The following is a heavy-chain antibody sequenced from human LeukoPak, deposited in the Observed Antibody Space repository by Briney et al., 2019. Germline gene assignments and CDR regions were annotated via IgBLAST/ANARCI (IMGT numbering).Heavy chain of an antibody. J-gene: IGHJ5*02. CDR3: ARGRRIVVVPAAPRQYNWFDP. CDR1: GFTFSDYY. V-gene: IGHV3-11*01. Sequence: PGGSLRLSCAASGFTFSDYYMSWIHQAPGKGLEWVSYISSSGSTIYYADSVKGRFTISRDNAKNSLYLQMNSLRAEDTAVYYCARGRRIVVVPAAPRQYNWFDPWGQGTLVTVSS. D-gene: IGHD2-2*01. CDR2: ISSSGSTI.